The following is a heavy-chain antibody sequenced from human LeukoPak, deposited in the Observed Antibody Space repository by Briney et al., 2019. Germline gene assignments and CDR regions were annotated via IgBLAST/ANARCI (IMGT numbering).Heavy chain of an antibody. D-gene: IGHD6-13*01. J-gene: IGHJ6*02. CDR3: ARDLGIAAAGNYYYGMDV. CDR1: GYTFIDYY. CDR2: INPSGGST. Sequence: GASVKVSCKASGYTFIDYYMHWVRQAPGQGLEWMGIINPSGGSTSYAQKFQGRVTMTRDTSTSTVYMELSSLRSEDTAVYYCARDLGIAAAGNYYYGMDVWGQGTTVTVSS. V-gene: IGHV1-46*01.